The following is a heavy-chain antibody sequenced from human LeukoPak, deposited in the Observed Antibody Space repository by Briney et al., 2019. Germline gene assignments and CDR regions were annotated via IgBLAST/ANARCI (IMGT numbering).Heavy chain of an antibody. CDR1: GGSFSGYY. J-gene: IGHJ4*02. Sequence: SETLSLTCAVYGGSFSGYYWSWIRQPPGKGLEWIGEINHSGSTNYNPSLKSRVTISVDTSKNQFSLKLSSVTAADTAVYYCARGSPRDSSSWPNGFDYWGQGTLVTASS. CDR3: ARGSPRDSSSWPNGFDY. D-gene: IGHD6-13*01. V-gene: IGHV4-34*01. CDR2: INHSGST.